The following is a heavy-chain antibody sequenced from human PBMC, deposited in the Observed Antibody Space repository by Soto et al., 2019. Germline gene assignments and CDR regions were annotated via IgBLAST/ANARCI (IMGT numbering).Heavy chain of an antibody. Sequence: SETLSLTCAVYGGSFSGYYWSWIRQPPGKGLEWIGEINHSGSTNYNPSLKSRVTISVDTSKNQFSLKLSSVTAADTAVYYCARRPDYGGNTSVDYWGQGTLVTVSS. J-gene: IGHJ4*02. CDR3: ARRPDYGGNTSVDY. CDR2: INHSGST. D-gene: IGHD4-17*01. CDR1: GGSFSGYY. V-gene: IGHV4-34*01.